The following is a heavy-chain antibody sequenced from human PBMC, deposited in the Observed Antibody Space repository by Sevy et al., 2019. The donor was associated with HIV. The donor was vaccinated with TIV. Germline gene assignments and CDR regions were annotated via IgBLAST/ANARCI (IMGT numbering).Heavy chain of an antibody. Sequence: GGCLRLSCAASGFTFSSYGMHWVRQAPGKGLERVAVISYDGSNKYYADSVKGRFTISRDNSKNTLYLQMNSLRAEDTAVYYCSKDGGDHVIYGMDVWGQGTTVTVSS. J-gene: IGHJ6*02. V-gene: IGHV3-30*18. CDR2: ISYDGSNK. D-gene: IGHD3-16*01. CDR1: GFTFSSYG. CDR3: SKDGGDHVIYGMDV.